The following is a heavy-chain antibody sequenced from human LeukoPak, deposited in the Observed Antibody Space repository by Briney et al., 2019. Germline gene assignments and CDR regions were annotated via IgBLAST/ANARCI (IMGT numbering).Heavy chain of an antibody. CDR3: ASYFVGNGGRGY. CDR1: GDSINSGNSH. J-gene: IGHJ4*02. CDR2: VYDSWNN. V-gene: IGHV4-30-4*01. Sequence: SETLSLTCTVSGDSINSGNSHWTWIRQPPGKGLEWLGSVYDSWNNYYNPSLESRITMSVDTSKNQYSLELSSVIAADTAVYYCASYFVGNGGRGYWGQGALVTVSS. D-gene: IGHD3-10*02.